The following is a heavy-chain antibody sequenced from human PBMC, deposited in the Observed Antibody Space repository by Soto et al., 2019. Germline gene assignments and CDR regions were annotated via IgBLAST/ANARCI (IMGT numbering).Heavy chain of an antibody. Sequence: VHLLESGGGLVQPGGSLRLACTASGFTFNHYAMSWVRQAPGKGLEWVSAVSGRGGSTKYADSVKGRFIISRDNSNSPLYLQMDSLRGEDTAVYYCAKDSTVTTSLYFYYYGCDVWGQGTTVTVSS. D-gene: IGHD4-17*01. V-gene: IGHV3-23*01. CDR1: GFTFNHYA. CDR2: VSGRGGST. J-gene: IGHJ6*02. CDR3: AKDSTVTTSLYFYYYGCDV.